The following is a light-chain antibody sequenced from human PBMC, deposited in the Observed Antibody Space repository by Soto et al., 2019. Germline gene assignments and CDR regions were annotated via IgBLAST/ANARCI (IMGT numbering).Light chain of an antibody. V-gene: IGKV3-20*01. J-gene: IGKJ1*01. CDR2: GAS. Sequence: EIVLTQSPGTLSLSPGERATLSCRASHSVSSSYLAWYQQKPGQTPRLLIYGASIRATGIPDRFSGSGSVTDFTLTISRLEPEDFAVYYCQQYGSSPRTFGQGTKVEIK. CDR3: QQYGSSPRT. CDR1: HSVSSSY.